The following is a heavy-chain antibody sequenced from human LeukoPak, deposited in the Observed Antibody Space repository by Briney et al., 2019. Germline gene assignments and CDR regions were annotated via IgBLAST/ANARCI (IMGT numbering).Heavy chain of an antibody. Sequence: GGSLRLSCAASGFTFSSYAMSWVRQAPGKGLEWVSAISGSGGSTYYADSVKGRFTISRDNSKNTLYLQMNSLRAEDTAVYYCAKGLILSYYDSSGYTGRPSYYGMDVWGQGTTVTVSS. J-gene: IGHJ6*02. V-gene: IGHV3-23*01. CDR3: AKGLILSYYDSSGYTGRPSYYGMDV. D-gene: IGHD3-22*01. CDR1: GFTFSSYA. CDR2: ISGSGGST.